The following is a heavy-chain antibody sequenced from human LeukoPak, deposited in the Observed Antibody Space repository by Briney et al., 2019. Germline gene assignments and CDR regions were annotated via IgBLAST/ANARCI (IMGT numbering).Heavy chain of an antibody. CDR2: ISAYNGNT. CDR1: AYTFTSNG. CDR3: ARVRAVTGTNHFDY. J-gene: IGHJ4*02. Sequence: VASVKVSCKASAYTFTSNGITWLRQAPGQGLEWMGWISAYNGNTNYAQKLQGRVTMTRDTSTNTVYMELRSLTSYDTAVYYCARVRAVTGTNHFDYWGQGTLVTVSS. V-gene: IGHV1-18*01. D-gene: IGHD6-19*01.